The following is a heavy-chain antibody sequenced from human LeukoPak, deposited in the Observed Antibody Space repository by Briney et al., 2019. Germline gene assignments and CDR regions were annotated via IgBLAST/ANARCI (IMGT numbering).Heavy chain of an antibody. CDR2: IYTSGST. D-gene: IGHD3-16*01. V-gene: IGHV4-4*07. CDR3: AREVWGWSDYYYYYMDV. J-gene: IGHJ6*03. CDR1: GGSISSYY. Sequence: SETLSLTCTVSGGSISSYYWSWIRQHAGKGLEWIGRIYTSGSTNYNPSLKSRVTMSVDTSKNQFSLKLSSVTAADTAVYYCAREVWGWSDYYYYYMDVWGKGTTVTISS.